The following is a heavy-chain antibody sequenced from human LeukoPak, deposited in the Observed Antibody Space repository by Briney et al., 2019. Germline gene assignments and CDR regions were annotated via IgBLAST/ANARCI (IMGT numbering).Heavy chain of an antibody. CDR3: ARCSSGHYDAFDI. Sequence: SETLSLTCTVSGGSISSYYWSWIRQPPGQGLEWIGYISSTGSTKYNPSLKSRVTISVDTSKNQFSLKLSSVTAADTAVYYCARCSSGHYDAFDIWGQGTMVTVSS. V-gene: IGHV4-59*01. CDR2: ISSTGST. CDR1: GGSISSYY. D-gene: IGHD3-22*01. J-gene: IGHJ3*02.